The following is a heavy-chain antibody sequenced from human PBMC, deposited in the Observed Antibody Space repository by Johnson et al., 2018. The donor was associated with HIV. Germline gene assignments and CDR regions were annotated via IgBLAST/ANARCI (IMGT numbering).Heavy chain of an antibody. CDR1: GFTFDDSG. Sequence: VQLVESGGGVVRPGGSLRLSCAASGFTFDDSGMSWVRQAPGKGLEWVSGINWNGGSTGYADSVKGRFTISRDNAKKSLYLQMNSLRAEDTALYYCAILIVGAPGAFDIWGQGTRVIVSS. D-gene: IGHD1-26*01. CDR2: INWNGGST. CDR3: AILIVGAPGAFDI. V-gene: IGHV3-20*04. J-gene: IGHJ3*02.